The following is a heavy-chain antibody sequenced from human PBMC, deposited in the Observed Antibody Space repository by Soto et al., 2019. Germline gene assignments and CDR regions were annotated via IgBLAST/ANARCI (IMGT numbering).Heavy chain of an antibody. CDR1: GCSISSYY. J-gene: IGHJ4*02. Sequence: TXETLSLTCTVSGCSISSYYWSWIRQPPGKGLEWIGYIYYSGSTNYNPSLKSRVTISVDTSKNQFSLKLSSVTAADTAVYYCARFTTTVSFDYWGQGTLVTVSS. D-gene: IGHD4-17*01. CDR2: IYYSGST. V-gene: IGHV4-59*01. CDR3: ARFTTTVSFDY.